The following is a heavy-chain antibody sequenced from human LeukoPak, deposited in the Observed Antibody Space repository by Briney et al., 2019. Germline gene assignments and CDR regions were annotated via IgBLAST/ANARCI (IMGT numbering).Heavy chain of an antibody. J-gene: IGHJ4*02. Sequence: GGSLRLSCAASGFTFSSYGMHWVRQAPGKGLEWVAVISYDGSNKYYADSVKGRFTISRDNSKNTLYLQMNSLRAEDTAVYYCARDVVLSPFDYWGQGTLVTVSS. V-gene: IGHV3-30*03. CDR3: ARDVVLSPFDY. CDR2: ISYDGSNK. D-gene: IGHD2/OR15-2a*01. CDR1: GFTFSSYG.